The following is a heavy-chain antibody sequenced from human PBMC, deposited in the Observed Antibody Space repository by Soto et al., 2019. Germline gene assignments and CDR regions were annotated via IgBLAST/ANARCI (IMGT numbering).Heavy chain of an antibody. Sequence: SETLSLTCTVSGDSIRNIYWHWLRQPPTKGPEWIAYMHPTGETKYNPSLASRATISMDMSKNQFSLTLTSVAAADTAVYYCARLGGYSYPRGQYYYYYGMDVWGQGTTVTVSS. CDR2: MHPTGET. V-gene: IGHV4-4*09. CDR1: GDSIRNIY. CDR3: ARLGGYSYPRGQYYYYYGMDV. J-gene: IGHJ6*02. D-gene: IGHD5-18*01.